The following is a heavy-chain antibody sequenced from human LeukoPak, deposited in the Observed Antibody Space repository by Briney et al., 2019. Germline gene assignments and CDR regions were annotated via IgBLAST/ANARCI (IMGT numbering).Heavy chain of an antibody. D-gene: IGHD6-19*01. CDR3: ARIVAGNSFDY. CDR2: ISYDGSNK. CDR1: GFTFSSYA. J-gene: IGHJ4*02. V-gene: IGHV3-30-3*01. Sequence: GGSLRLSCGAPGFTFSSYAMHWVRQAPGKGLEWVAVISYDGSNKYYADSVKGRFTISRDNSKNTLYLQMNSLRAEDTAVYYCARIVAGNSFDYWGQGTLVTVSS.